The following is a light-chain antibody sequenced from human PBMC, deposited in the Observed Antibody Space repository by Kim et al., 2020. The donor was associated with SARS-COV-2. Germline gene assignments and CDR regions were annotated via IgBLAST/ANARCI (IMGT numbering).Light chain of an antibody. CDR2: QGT. CDR1: KRGNKY. CDR3: QAWDSGSAV. J-gene: IGLJ2*01. V-gene: IGLV3-1*01. Sequence: SVSPGQTATITCSGDKRGNKYACWYQQKPGQSPVLVIFQGTKRPSGIPDRFSGSYSRNTATLTISETQAMDEAAYYCQAWDSGSAVFGGGTKLTVL.